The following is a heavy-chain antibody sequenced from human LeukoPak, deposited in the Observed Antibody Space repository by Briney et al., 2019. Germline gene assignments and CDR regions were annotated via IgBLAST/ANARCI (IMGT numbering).Heavy chain of an antibody. V-gene: IGHV1-69*04. Sequence: SVKVSCKASGGTFSKYGISWVRQAPGQGLEWMGRVFPMVEIKDYAQGFKGRVTITADKASSTAYMQLSSLTSEDTASYYCARDSGSIPDGVMNAPRGFDSWGQGTLIIVSS. CDR3: ARDSGSIPDGVMNAPRGFDS. CDR1: GGTFSKYG. CDR2: VFPMVEIK. J-gene: IGHJ5*01. D-gene: IGHD2-21*01.